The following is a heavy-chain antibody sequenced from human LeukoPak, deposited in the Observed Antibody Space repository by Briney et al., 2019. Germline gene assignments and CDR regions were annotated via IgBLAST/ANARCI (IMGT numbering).Heavy chain of an antibody. CDR1: GFTFSSYA. J-gene: IGHJ4*02. CDR3: ARGRTRDGYAY. V-gene: IGHV3-30-3*01. CDR2: ISYDGSNK. D-gene: IGHD5-24*01. Sequence: GRSLRLSCAASGFTFSSYAMHWVRQAPGKGLEWVAVISYDGSNKYYADSVKGRFTISRDNAKNSLYLQMSSLRAEDTAVYYCARGRTRDGYAYWGQGTLVTVSS.